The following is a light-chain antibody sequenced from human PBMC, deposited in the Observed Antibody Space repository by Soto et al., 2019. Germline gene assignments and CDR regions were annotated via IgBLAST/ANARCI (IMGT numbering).Light chain of an antibody. V-gene: IGLV2-8*01. J-gene: IGLJ2*01. CDR3: SSYSGAYSNVI. Sequence: QSALTQPPSASGSPGQSVTISCAGTYNDVGDYNYVSWYQQLPGKVPKLLIYGVTEPPSGVPGRFSGSKSGNTASLTVSDLQPADEAIYYCSSYSGAYSNVIFGGGTKLTVL. CDR2: GVT. CDR1: YNDVGDYNY.